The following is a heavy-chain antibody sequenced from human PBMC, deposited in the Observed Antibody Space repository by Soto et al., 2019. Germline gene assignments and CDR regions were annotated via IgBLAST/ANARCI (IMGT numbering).Heavy chain of an antibody. CDR3: AIIPPLEMATIMPHLGDYYYGMDV. D-gene: IGHD5-12*01. Sequence: SVKVSCKASGGTFSSYAISWVRQAPGQGLEWMGGIIPIFGTANYAQKFQGRVTITADESTSTAYMELSSLRSEDTAVYYCAIIPPLEMATIMPHLGDYYYGMDVWGQGTTVTVSS. CDR2: IIPIFGTA. J-gene: IGHJ6*02. CDR1: GGTFSSYA. V-gene: IGHV1-69*13.